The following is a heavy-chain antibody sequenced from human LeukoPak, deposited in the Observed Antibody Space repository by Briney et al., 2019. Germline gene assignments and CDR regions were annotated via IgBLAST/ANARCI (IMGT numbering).Heavy chain of an antibody. Sequence: NPSETLSLTCTVSGGSISSYYWSWIRQPPGKGLEWIGYIYYSGSTNYNPSLKSRVTMSVDTSKNQFSLKLSSVTAADTAVYYCARDLSSHYGPYYYYGMDVWGQGTTVTVSS. D-gene: IGHD3-10*01. J-gene: IGHJ6*02. CDR3: ARDLSSHYGPYYYYGMDV. CDR1: GGSISSYY. CDR2: IYYSGST. V-gene: IGHV4-59*01.